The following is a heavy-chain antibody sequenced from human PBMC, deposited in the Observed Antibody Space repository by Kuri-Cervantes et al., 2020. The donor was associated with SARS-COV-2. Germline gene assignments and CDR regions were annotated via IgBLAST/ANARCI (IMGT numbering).Heavy chain of an antibody. CDR3: AHSRVGAGRFDY. J-gene: IGHJ4*02. Sequence: SGPTLVKPTQTLTLTCTFSGFSLSTSGAGVGWIRQPPGKALEWLALIYWGDDKRYGPSLKSRLTITKDTSKNQVVLTMTNMDPVDTATYYCAHSRVGAGRFDYWGQGTLVTVSS. CDR2: IYWGDDK. D-gene: IGHD1-26*01. V-gene: IGHV2-5*05. CDR1: GFSLSTSGAG.